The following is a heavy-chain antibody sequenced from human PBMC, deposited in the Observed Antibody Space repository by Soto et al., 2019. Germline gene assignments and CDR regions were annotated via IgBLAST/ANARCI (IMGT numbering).Heavy chain of an antibody. D-gene: IGHD3-10*01. CDR2: ISGSGGST. V-gene: IGHV3-23*01. Sequence: GGSLRLSCAASGFTFSNYAMSWVRQAPGKGLEWVSAISGSGGSTYYADSVKGRFTISRDNSKNTLYLQMNSLRAEDTAGYYCVVTMGKSYYFYAMDVWGQGTTVTVSS. CDR3: VVTMGKSYYFYAMDV. CDR1: GFTFSNYA. J-gene: IGHJ6*02.